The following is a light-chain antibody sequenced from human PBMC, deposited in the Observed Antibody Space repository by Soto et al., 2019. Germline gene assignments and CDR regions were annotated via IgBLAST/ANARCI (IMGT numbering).Light chain of an antibody. V-gene: IGKV1-5*03. CDR3: QHYNSYPYT. J-gene: IGKJ2*01. CDR1: QRISHY. CDR2: SAS. Sequence: DIQMTQSPSTLSASVGDRVTITCRASQRISHYLAWYQQKPGKAPKLLIYSASDLESGVPSRFSGSGSGTEFTLTISSLQPDDFATYYCQHYNSYPYTFVQGTKLEIK.